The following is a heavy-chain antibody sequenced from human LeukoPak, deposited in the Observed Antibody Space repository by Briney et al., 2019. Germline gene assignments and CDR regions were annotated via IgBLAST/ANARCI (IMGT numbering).Heavy chain of an antibody. CDR3: ARDHSTTVYYFDY. CDR2: IWYDGSKK. Sequence: GGSLRLSCAASGFTFSSYAMHWVRQAPGKGLEGVAVIWYDGSKKYYTDSVKGRFTISRDNSKNTLYLQMNSLRAEDTAVYYCARDHSTTVYYFDYWGQGTLVTVSS. V-gene: IGHV3-33*01. J-gene: IGHJ4*02. D-gene: IGHD4-17*01. CDR1: GFTFSSYA.